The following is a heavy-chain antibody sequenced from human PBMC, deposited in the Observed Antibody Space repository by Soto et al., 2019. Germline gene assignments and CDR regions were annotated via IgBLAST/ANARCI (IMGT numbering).Heavy chain of an antibody. Sequence: GGSLILSGASSGFTFSRYGIHWVRQAPGKGLEWVAVISYDGSNKYYADSVKGRFTISRDNSKNTLYLQMNSLRAEDTAVYYCAKVSRNYDFWSGYYTGFDYWGQGTLVTVSS. D-gene: IGHD3-3*01. CDR2: ISYDGSNK. CDR1: GFTFSRYG. J-gene: IGHJ4*02. V-gene: IGHV3-30*18. CDR3: AKVSRNYDFWSGYYTGFDY.